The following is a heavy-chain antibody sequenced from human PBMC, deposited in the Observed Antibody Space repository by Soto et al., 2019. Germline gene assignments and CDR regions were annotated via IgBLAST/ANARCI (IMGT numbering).Heavy chain of an antibody. J-gene: IGHJ3*02. CDR2: KHYSGST. Sequence: PSETLSVTCTVSGGSVTSGSSYWSWIRQPPGKGLEWIGYKHYSGSTNYNPSLKSRVTISLDTPKNQFSLKLSSVTAADTAVYYCARTPDIWGQGTMVTV. V-gene: IGHV4-61*01. CDR1: GGSVTSGSSY. CDR3: ARTPDI.